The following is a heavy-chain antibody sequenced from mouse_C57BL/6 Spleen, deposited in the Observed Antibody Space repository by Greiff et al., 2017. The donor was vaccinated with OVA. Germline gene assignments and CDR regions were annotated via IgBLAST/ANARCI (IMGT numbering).Heavy chain of an antibody. CDR1: GFTFSDYG. D-gene: IGHD4-1*01. CDR2: ISSGSSTI. J-gene: IGHJ2*01. V-gene: IGHV5-17*01. Sequence: EVQLQESGGGLVKPGGSLKLSCAASGFTFSDYGMHWVRQAPEKGLEWVAYISSGSSTIYYADTVKGRFTISRDNAKNTLFLQMTSLRSEDTAMYYCARDWAYCDYWGQGTTLTVSS. CDR3: ARDWAYCDY.